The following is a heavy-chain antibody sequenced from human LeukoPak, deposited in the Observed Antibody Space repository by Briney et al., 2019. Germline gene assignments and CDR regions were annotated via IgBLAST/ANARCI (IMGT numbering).Heavy chain of an antibody. V-gene: IGHV4-59*01. CDR3: ARGYGSGSRLDN. J-gene: IGHJ4*02. Sequence: SETLSLTCTVSGASISRDYWSWIRQPPGKGLEWIGYVYYSGSTSYNPSLKSRVTISVGTSKNQFSLKLSSVTAADTAVYYCARGYGSGSRLDNWGQGTLVTVSS. D-gene: IGHD3-10*01. CDR1: GASISRDY. CDR2: VYYSGST.